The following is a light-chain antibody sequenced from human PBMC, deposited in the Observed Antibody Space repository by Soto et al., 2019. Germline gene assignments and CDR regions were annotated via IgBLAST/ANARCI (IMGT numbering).Light chain of an antibody. J-gene: IGKJ4*01. CDR3: MQNIELPLT. CDR1: QSLLRSDGRTC. V-gene: IGKV2D-29*01. Sequence: IVVTQTPLSLSVTPGQPASISCKTTQSLLRSDGRTCLYWYLQKPGQPPQLLIYEVSNRYSGVPDRFSGSGAGTDFTLKISRVEAEEVGVYYCMQNIELPLTFGGGTKVEIK. CDR2: EVS.